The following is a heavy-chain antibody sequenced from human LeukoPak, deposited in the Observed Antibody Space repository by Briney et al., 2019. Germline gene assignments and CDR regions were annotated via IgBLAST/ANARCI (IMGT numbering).Heavy chain of an antibody. CDR1: GYTFTSYG. J-gene: IGHJ4*02. D-gene: IGHD3-10*01. Sequence: ASVKVSCKASGYTFTSYGISWVRQAPGQGLEWMGWISAYNGNTYYAQKLQGRVTMTTDTSTSTAYMELRSLRSDDTAVYYCAREPYLYYGSGSYFVDYWGQGTLVTVSS. CDR3: AREPYLYYGSGSYFVDY. V-gene: IGHV1-18*01. CDR2: ISAYNGNT.